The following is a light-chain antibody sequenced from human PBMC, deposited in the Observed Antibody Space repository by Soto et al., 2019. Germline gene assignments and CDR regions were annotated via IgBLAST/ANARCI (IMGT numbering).Light chain of an antibody. CDR2: EVN. CDR3: SSYAGSNKV. CDR1: SSDVGNYNY. V-gene: IGLV2-8*01. Sequence: QSALTQPPSASGSPGQSVTISCTGTSSDVGNYNYVSWYQQHPGKAPKLMIYEVNKRPSGVPDRFSGSKSGNTASLTVSELQPEDEADYYCSSYAGSNKVFGGGTKVTVL. J-gene: IGLJ3*02.